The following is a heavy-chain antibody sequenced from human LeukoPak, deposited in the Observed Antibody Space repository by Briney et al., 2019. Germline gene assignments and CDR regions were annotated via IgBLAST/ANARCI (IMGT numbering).Heavy chain of an antibody. CDR3: AREGDGYNYGY. D-gene: IGHD5-24*01. CDR2: IKQDGSEK. CDR1: GFTFSSYW. J-gene: IGHJ4*02. V-gene: IGHV3-7*01. Sequence: GGSLRLSCAASGFTFSSYWMSWVRQAPGKGVEWVANIKQDGSEKYYVDSVKGRFTISRDNAKNSLYLQMNSLRAEDTAVYYCAREGDGYNYGYWGQGTLVTVSS.